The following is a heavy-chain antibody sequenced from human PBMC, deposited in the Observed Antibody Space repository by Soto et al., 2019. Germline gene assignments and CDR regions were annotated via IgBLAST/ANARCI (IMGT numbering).Heavy chain of an antibody. V-gene: IGHV1-18*01. CDR3: AMVDNCVTPTPQDV. J-gene: IGHJ6*02. CDR2: ISPYSGNT. D-gene: IGHD1-20*01. CDR1: GYIFVNYG. Sequence: QVQLVQSGDEVRKPGCSVKGSCKASGYIFVNYGIAWVRQAPGQGLGWMGVISPYSGNTHHARKVQGRLSMTTDTSTSTAYMDLGSLTSDDTAVYYCAMVDNCVTPTPQDVWGQGTTVTVSS.